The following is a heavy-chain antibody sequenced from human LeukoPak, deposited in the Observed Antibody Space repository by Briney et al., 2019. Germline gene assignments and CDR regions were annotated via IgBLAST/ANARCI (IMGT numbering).Heavy chain of an antibody. Sequence: SQTLSLTCTVAGGSISSGSYYWSWIRQPAGKGLEWIGRIYTSGSTNYNPSLKSRVTISVDTSKNQFSLKLSSVTAADTAVYYCASSGYSYGYYFDYWGQGTLVTVSS. J-gene: IGHJ4*02. CDR1: GGSISSGSYY. V-gene: IGHV4-61*02. D-gene: IGHD5-18*01. CDR2: IYTSGST. CDR3: ASSGYSYGYYFDY.